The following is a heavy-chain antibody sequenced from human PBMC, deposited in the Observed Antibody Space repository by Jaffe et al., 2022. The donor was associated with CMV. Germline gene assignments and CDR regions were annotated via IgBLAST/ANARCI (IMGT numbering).Heavy chain of an antibody. Sequence: QVQLQESGPGLVKPSETLSLTCSVSGGAIRTYYWSWIRQPPGKGLEWIGYVYYSGDTKYTPSLESRVTISLDTSKNQFSLELNSVTAADTAVYYCARHFKTYSTTWGFDLWGQGVLVTVSS. J-gene: IGHJ4*02. CDR1: GGAIRTYY. V-gene: IGHV4-59*08. D-gene: IGHD2-2*01. CDR2: VYYSGDT. CDR3: ARHFKTYSTTWGFDL.